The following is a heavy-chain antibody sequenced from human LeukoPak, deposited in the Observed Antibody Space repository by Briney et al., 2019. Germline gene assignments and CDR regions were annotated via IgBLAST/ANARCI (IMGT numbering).Heavy chain of an antibody. D-gene: IGHD3-10*01. CDR2: MNPNSGNT. V-gene: IGHV1-8*02. CDR3: ATGVGWGSSYLYYYYMDV. Sequence: ASVKVSCKASGYTFTSYDINWVREATGQGLEWMGWMNPNSGNTGYAQKFQGRVTMTRNTSISTAYMELSSLRSEDTAVYYCATGVGWGSSYLYYYYMDVWGKGATVTVSS. CDR1: GYTFTSYD. J-gene: IGHJ6*03.